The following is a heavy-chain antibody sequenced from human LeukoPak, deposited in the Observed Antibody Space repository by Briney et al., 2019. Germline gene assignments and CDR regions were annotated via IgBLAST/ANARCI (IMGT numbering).Heavy chain of an antibody. D-gene: IGHD6-19*01. V-gene: IGHV4-59*08. Sequence: SETLSLTCSVSGSSISSYYWSWIRQSPGKGLEWIGYIYSTGSTDYNPSLKSRVTISVETSKNQSSLRLSSVTAADTAVYFCARHEGLARPFDYWGQGTLVPVSS. CDR3: ARHEGLARPFDY. CDR2: IYSTGST. CDR1: GSSISSYY. J-gene: IGHJ4*02.